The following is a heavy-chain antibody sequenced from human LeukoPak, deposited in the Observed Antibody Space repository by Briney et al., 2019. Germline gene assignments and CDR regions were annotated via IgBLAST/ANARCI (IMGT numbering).Heavy chain of an antibody. Sequence: GGSLRLSCTASGFTFSTYAMTWVRQAPGKGLEWVSVISHGGDSAWYADSVKGRFTISRDNSKSTLFLQMNSVRADDTAIYYCAKGRSGWYEGLDYWGQGILVTVSS. CDR3: AKGRSGWYEGLDY. V-gene: IGHV3-23*01. CDR1: GFTFSTYA. CDR2: ISHGGDSA. J-gene: IGHJ4*02. D-gene: IGHD6-19*01.